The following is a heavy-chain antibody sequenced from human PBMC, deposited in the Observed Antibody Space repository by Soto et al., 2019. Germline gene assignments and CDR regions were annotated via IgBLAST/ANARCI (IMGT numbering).Heavy chain of an antibody. J-gene: IGHJ3*02. CDR2: ISAYNGNT. Sequence: GASVKVSCKASGYTFTSYGISWVRQAPGQGLEWMGWISAYNGNTNYAQKIQGRVTMTTDTSTSTAYMELRSLRSDDTAVYYCEGDLFEGERITMVGGVIIPDAFDIWGKGTMVTVSS. CDR3: EGDLFEGERITMVGGVIIPDAFDI. CDR1: GYTFTSYG. D-gene: IGHD3-10*01. V-gene: IGHV1-18*01.